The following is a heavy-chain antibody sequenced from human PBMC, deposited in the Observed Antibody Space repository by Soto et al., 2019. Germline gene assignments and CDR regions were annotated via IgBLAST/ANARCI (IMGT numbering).Heavy chain of an antibody. J-gene: IGHJ4*02. Sequence: EVQLVESGGGLVKPGGSLRLSCAASGLIFSSYSMNWVRQAPGKGLEWVSCISSSGSHAYYADSVKGRFTISRDNAKESLYRQMNSLRAEDTAVYYCARDRDGYNPVNYWGQGTLVTVSS. CDR3: ARDRDGYNPVNY. V-gene: IGHV3-21*01. CDR1: GLIFSSYS. CDR2: ISSSGSHA. D-gene: IGHD1-1*01.